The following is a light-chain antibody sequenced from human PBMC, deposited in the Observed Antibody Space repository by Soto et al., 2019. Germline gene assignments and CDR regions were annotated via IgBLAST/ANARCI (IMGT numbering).Light chain of an antibody. CDR2: INI. Sequence: QSVLTQPPSVSGAPGQRVTISCTGSSSNIGAGYDVHWYQQLPGTAPKLLIFININRPSGVPDRFSGPKSGTSASLAITGLRAEDEADYYCQSYDSSLSGYVFGTGTKVTVL. CDR1: SSNIGAGYD. V-gene: IGLV1-40*01. CDR3: QSYDSSLSGYV. J-gene: IGLJ1*01.